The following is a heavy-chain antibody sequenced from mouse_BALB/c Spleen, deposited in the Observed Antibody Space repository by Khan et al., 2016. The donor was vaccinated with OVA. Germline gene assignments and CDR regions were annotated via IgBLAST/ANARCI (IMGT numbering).Heavy chain of an antibody. CDR1: GYSITSNYA. CDR3: ARGNYYGYAMDY. J-gene: IGHJ4*01. Sequence: EVQLQESGPGLVKPSQSLSLTCTVTGYSITSNYAWNWIRQLPGNKLEWMGYISYSGSTSYNPSLKSRISLTWDTSTNKFFLQMNSVTTEDAATYYGARGNYYGYAMDYWGQGTSVTVSA. V-gene: IGHV3-2*02. CDR2: ISYSGST. D-gene: IGHD1-1*01.